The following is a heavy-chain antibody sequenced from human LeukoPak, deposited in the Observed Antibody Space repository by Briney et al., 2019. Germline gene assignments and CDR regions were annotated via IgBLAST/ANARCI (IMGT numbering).Heavy chain of an antibody. CDR1: GGSISSYY. CDR2: IYYSGST. D-gene: IGHD1-26*01. CDR3: ASDSGSYFDY. J-gene: IGHJ4*02. Sequence: SETLSLTCTVSGGSISSYYWSWIRQPPGKGLEGIGYIYYSGSTNYNPSLKSRVTISVDTSKNQFSLKLSSVTAADTAVYCCASDSGSYFDYWGQGTLVTVSS. V-gene: IGHV4-59*01.